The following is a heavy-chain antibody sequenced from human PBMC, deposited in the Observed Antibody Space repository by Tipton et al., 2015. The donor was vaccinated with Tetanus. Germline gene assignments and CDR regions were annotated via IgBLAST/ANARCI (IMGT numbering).Heavy chain of an antibody. V-gene: IGHV4-34*01. Sequence: TLSLTCAVYGGSFSGYYWSWIRQPPGKGLEWIGEINHSGSTNYNPSLKSRVTISVDTSKNQFSLKLSSVTAADTAVYYCARFRRLKTAEPYYYYSYGMDVWGQGTTVTVSS. J-gene: IGHJ6*02. CDR1: GGSFSGYY. CDR2: INHSGST. D-gene: IGHD6-25*01. CDR3: ARFRRLKTAEPYYYYSYGMDV.